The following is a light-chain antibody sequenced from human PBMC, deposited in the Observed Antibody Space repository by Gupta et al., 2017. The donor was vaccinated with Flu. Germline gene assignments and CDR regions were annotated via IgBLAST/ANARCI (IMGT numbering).Light chain of an antibody. CDR3: RQSLHTGFT. CDR2: LGS. J-gene: IGKJ3*01. V-gene: IGKV2-28*01. CDR1: QGRRHSDGFNY. Sequence: VTPGEPASISCRSSQGRRHSDGFNYLDWYLHKLVQSPQLLLYLGSNRASGVPDRFNGSVSGTDFTLDIIKVEAEDVGIYYCRQSLHTGFTFGHESNVDI.